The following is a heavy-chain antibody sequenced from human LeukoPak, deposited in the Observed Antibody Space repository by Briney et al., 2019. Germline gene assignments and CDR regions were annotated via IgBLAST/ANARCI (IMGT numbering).Heavy chain of an antibody. CDR1: GFTFTAYL. V-gene: IGHV3-30-3*01. Sequence: GGSLRLSCAASGFTFTAYLIHWVRQAPGKGLEWVAVMSSDGNAMFYADSVKGRFTISRDNSKNTLYLQMNSLRAEDTAVYYCARDPLGLWFGELSNYFDYWGQGTLVTVSS. J-gene: IGHJ4*02. D-gene: IGHD3-10*01. CDR2: MSSDGNAM. CDR3: ARDPLGLWFGELSNYFDY.